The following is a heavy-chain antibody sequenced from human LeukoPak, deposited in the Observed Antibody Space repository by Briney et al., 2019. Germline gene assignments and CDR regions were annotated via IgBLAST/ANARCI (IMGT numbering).Heavy chain of an antibody. CDR1: GFSFSTYW. D-gene: IGHD3-22*01. Sequence: GGSLRLSCAASGFSFSTYWMSWVRQAPGKRPEWMANIKQDGSEKYYVDSVKGRFTISRDNAENSLFLQMNSLRAEDTAMYYCVRGKGYYEIRGQGTLVTVSS. J-gene: IGHJ4*02. V-gene: IGHV3-7*01. CDR2: IKQDGSEK. CDR3: VRGKGYYEI.